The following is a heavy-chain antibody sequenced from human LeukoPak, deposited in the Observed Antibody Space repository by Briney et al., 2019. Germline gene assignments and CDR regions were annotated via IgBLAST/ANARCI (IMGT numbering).Heavy chain of an antibody. CDR1: GFTFSGSA. J-gene: IGHJ4*02. CDR2: IRSKANSYAT. V-gene: IGHV3-73*01. D-gene: IGHD4-23*01. CDR3: TRRIRGNSNDY. Sequence: GGSPRLSCAASGFTFSGSAMHWVRQASGKGLEWVGRIRSKANSYATAYAASVKGRFTISRDDSKNTAYLQMNSLKTEDTAVYYCTRRIRGNSNDYWGQGTLVTVSS.